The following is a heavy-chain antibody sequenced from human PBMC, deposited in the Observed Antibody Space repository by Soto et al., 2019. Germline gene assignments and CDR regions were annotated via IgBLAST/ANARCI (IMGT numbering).Heavy chain of an antibody. D-gene: IGHD3-10*01. CDR1: GFSLTTSGVG. J-gene: IGHJ4*02. CDR3: AHTRGGYYGWGGLVDY. Sequence: QITLKESGPTLVKPTQTLTLTCTFSGFSLTTSGVGVGWIRQPPGKALEWLALIYWDDDKLYSPSLQSRLTITKDIAKMQVVITMTNLDPVDRATSSGAHTRGGYYGWGGLVDYWGQGTLVTVSS. V-gene: IGHV2-5*02. CDR2: IYWDDDK.